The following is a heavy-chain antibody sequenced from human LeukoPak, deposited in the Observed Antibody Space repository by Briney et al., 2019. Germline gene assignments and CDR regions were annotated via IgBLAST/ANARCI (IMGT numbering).Heavy chain of an antibody. J-gene: IGHJ4*02. V-gene: IGHV4-39*07. CDR3: ARDGMACIFDS. CDR1: GGSLRSFSYF. D-gene: IGHD5-24*01. Sequence: SETLSLTCSVSGGSLRSFSYFWGWIRLPPGKGLEWIGSVSNSGSIYYNPSLDSRASISMDTTKNEVYLKLNYVTAADTAVYFCARDGMACIFDSWGQGILVAVSS. CDR2: VSNSGSI.